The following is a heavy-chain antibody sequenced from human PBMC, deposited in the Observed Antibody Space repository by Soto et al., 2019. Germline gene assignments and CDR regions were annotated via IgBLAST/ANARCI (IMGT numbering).Heavy chain of an antibody. Sequence: SETLSLTCTVSGASISPYFWSWIRQPPGKGLEWIGHIYYSGSTDYNPSLESRVTISTDTSKNKLSLRLSSVAAADTAVYYCARELVVAATPRAFDIWGQGTVVTVSS. CDR2: IYYSGST. CDR3: ARELVVAATPRAFDI. D-gene: IGHD2-15*01. CDR1: GASISPYF. J-gene: IGHJ3*02. V-gene: IGHV4-59*01.